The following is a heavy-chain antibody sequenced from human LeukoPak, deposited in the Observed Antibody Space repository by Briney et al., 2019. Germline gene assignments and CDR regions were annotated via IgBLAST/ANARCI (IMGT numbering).Heavy chain of an antibody. V-gene: IGHV3-15*01. CDR3: TTDPIAVAGSY. CDR2: IKSKTDGGTT. CDR1: GFTFSSYA. D-gene: IGHD6-19*01. J-gene: IGHJ4*02. Sequence: GGSLRLSCAASGFTFSSYAMSWVRQAPGKGLEWVGRIKSKTDGGTTDYAAPVKGRFTISRDDSKNTLYLQMNSLKTEDTAVYYCTTDPIAVAGSYWGQGTLVTVSS.